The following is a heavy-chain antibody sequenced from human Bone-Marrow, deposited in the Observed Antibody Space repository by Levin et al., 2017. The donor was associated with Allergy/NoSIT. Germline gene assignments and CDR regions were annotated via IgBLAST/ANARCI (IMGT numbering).Heavy chain of an antibody. CDR2: ISYDGSNK. V-gene: IGHV3-30*18. J-gene: IGHJ4*02. D-gene: IGHD6-13*01. CDR1: GFTFSSYG. CDR3: AKATRIAAAGTLDY. Sequence: GGSLRLSCAASGFTFSSYGMHWVRQAPGKGLEWVAVISYDGSNKYYADSVKGRFTISRDNSKNTLYLQMNSLRAEDTAVYYCAKATRIAAAGTLDYWGQGTLVTVSS.